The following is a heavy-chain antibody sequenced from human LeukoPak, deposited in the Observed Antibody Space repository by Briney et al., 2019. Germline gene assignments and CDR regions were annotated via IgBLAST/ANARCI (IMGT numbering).Heavy chain of an antibody. CDR1: GVSISGYY. D-gene: IGHD1-26*01. Sequence: PSETLSLTCTVSGVSISGYYWNWIRQPAGKGLEWIGRIYTSGTTGDNPSLKSRVTMSVDTSRNQVSLKLTSVTAADTAVYYCARQDSKVGAYTGPYYIDYWGQGTLVTVSS. CDR3: ARQDSKVGAYTGPYYIDY. V-gene: IGHV4-4*07. CDR2: IYTSGTT. J-gene: IGHJ4*02.